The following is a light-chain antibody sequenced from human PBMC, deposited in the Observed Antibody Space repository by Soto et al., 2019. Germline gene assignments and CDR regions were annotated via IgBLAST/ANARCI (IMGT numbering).Light chain of an antibody. J-gene: IGLJ2*01. V-gene: IGLV2-23*01. Sequence: QSALTQPASVSGSPGQSITISCTGTSSDVGSYNLVSWYQQHPGKAPKLMIYEGSKRPSGVSNRFSGSKSGNTASLTMSGLQAEDEADYYCSSYAGRSTVVFGGGTKLTVL. CDR2: EGS. CDR1: SSDVGSYNL. CDR3: SSYAGRSTVV.